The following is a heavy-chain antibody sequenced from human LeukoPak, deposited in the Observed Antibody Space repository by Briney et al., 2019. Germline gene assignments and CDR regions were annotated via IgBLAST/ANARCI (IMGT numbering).Heavy chain of an antibody. J-gene: IGHJ4*02. CDR1: GGSFSGYY. Sequence: PSETLSLTCAVYGGSFSGYYWSWIRQPPGKGLEWIGEINHSGSTNYNPSLKSRVTISVDTSKNQFSLKLSSVTAADTAVYYCARDSFIFGVVGEGQELFDYWGQGTLVTVSS. CDR3: ARDSFIFGVVGEGQELFDY. D-gene: IGHD3-3*02. V-gene: IGHV4-34*01. CDR2: INHSGST.